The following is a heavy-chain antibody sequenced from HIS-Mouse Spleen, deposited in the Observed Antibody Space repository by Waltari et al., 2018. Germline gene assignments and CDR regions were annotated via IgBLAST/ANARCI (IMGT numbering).Heavy chain of an antibody. CDR3: ARNLNWGDRYWYFDL. V-gene: IGHV3-7*01. Sequence: EVQLVESGGGLVQPGGSLRLSCAASGFTFSSIWMSWVRQAPGKGLEWVANIKQDGSEKYYVDSVKGRFTISRDNAKNSLYLQMNSLRAEDTAVYYCARNLNWGDRYWYFDLWGRGTLVTVSS. J-gene: IGHJ2*01. CDR2: IKQDGSEK. CDR1: GFTFSSIW. D-gene: IGHD7-27*01.